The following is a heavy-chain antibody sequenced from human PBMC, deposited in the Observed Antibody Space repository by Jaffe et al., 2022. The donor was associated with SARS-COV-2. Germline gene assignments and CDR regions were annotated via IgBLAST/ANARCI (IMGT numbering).Heavy chain of an antibody. CDR2: ISGSGVST. V-gene: IGHV3-23*01. J-gene: IGHJ4*02. D-gene: IGHD3-16*02. CDR3: ARVRLGELSTTAYFDY. CDR1: GFTFSSYA. Sequence: DVQLLESGGGLVQPGGSLRLSCAASGFTFSSYAMTWVRQAPGKGLEWVSAISGSGVSTYYADSVKGRFTISRDNSKNTLYVQMNSLRAEDTAVYYCARVRLGELSTTAYFDYWGQGTLVTVSS.